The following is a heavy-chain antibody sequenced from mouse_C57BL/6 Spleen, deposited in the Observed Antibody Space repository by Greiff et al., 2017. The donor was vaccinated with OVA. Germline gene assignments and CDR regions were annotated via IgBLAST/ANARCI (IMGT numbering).Heavy chain of an antibody. D-gene: IGHD1-1*01. CDR3: ARRVTTVVTERYFDV. V-gene: IGHV1-82*01. CDR2: IYPGDGDT. Sequence: QVQLQQSGPELVKPGASVKISCKASGYAFSSSWMNWVKQRPGKGLEWIGRIYPGDGDTNYNGKLKGKATLTAEKSSSTAYMQLSSLTSEDSAVYFCARRVTTVVTERYFDVWGTGTTVTVSS. J-gene: IGHJ1*03. CDR1: GYAFSSSW.